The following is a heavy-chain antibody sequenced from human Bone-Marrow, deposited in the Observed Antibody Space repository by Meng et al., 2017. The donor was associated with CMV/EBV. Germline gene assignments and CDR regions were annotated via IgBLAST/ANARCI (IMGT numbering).Heavy chain of an antibody. D-gene: IGHD2-15*01. J-gene: IGHJ6*02. CDR1: GGTFSSYA. CDR3: AREEVAATSGRPIIYYYYYGMDV. Sequence: SVKVSCKASGGTFSSYAISWVRQAPGQGLEWMGGIIPIFGTANYAQKFQGRVTITTDESTSTAYMELSSLRAEDTAVYYCAREEVAATSGRPIIYYYYYGMDVWGQGTTVTVSS. CDR2: IIPIFGTA. V-gene: IGHV1-69*05.